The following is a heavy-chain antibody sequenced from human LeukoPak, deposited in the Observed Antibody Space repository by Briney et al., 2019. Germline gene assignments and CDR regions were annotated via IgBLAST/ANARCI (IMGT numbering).Heavy chain of an antibody. CDR3: TGPGGGGSHMAFDP. Sequence: GGSLTLSCAASGFTFSIYWMHWVRQSPGKGLGWVACISGDGSNRRYADSVKGRFTISRDNAKDTLYLQLDSLRVEDTAVYYCTGPGGGGSHMAFDPWGQGTLVTVSS. J-gene: IGHJ5*02. CDR2: ISGDGSNR. V-gene: IGHV3-74*01. D-gene: IGHD2-15*01. CDR1: GFTFSIYW.